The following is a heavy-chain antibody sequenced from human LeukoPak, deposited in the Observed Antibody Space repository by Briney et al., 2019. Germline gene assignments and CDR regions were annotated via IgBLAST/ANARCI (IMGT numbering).Heavy chain of an antibody. J-gene: IGHJ5*02. CDR1: GFTFSSYS. Sequence: GGPLRLSCAASGFTFSSYSMNWVRQAPGKGLEWVPSISSSSSYIYYADSVKGRFTISRDKAKNSLYLQMNGLRAEDTAVYYCARGYSSSWYEAWFDPWGQGTLVTVSS. CDR2: ISSSSSYI. V-gene: IGHV3-21*01. D-gene: IGHD6-13*01. CDR3: ARGYSSSWYEAWFDP.